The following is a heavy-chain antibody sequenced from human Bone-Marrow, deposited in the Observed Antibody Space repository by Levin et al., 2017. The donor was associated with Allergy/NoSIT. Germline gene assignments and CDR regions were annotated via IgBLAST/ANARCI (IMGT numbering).Heavy chain of an antibody. CDR3: AREASGEGLYYFYYGLDV. J-gene: IGHJ6*02. V-gene: IGHV3-9*01. CDR2: ITWNDDTI. CDR1: GFIFDDYV. Sequence: PGGSLRLSCAASGFIFDDYVMHWVRQAPGKGLEWVSGITWNDDTIGYVDSVQGRFIISRDNAKNALYLEMESLRAEDTATYYCAREASGEGLYYFYYGLDVWGQGTTVTVSS. D-gene: IGHD4-17*01.